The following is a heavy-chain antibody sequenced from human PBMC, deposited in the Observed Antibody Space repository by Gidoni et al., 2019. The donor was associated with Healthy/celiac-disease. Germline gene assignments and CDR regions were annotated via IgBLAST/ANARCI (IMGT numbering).Heavy chain of an antibody. Sequence: QVQLVQSGAEVKKPGASVKVSCKVSGYTLTELSMHWVRQAPGKGLEWMGGFDPEDGETIYAQKFQGRVTMTEDTSTDTAYMELSSLRSEDTAVYYCATATPESPYYYDSSGYVAFDIWGQGTMVTVSS. CDR3: ATATPESPYYYDSSGYVAFDI. CDR2: FDPEDGET. D-gene: IGHD3-22*01. CDR1: GYTLTELS. J-gene: IGHJ3*02. V-gene: IGHV1-24*01.